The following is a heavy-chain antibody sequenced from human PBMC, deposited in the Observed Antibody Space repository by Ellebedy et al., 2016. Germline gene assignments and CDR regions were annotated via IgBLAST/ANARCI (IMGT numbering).Heavy chain of an antibody. D-gene: IGHD5-18*01. CDR3: ARHGGYTYGTFGY. J-gene: IGHJ4*02. V-gene: IGHV4-39*01. CDR1: GDSIGSSSYY. CDR2: MYYTGST. Sequence: SETLSLTCAVSGDSIGSSSYYWGWIRQPPGKGLEWIGSMYYTGSTYYNPSLKSRVIISVDTSKRQFSLKLSSVTAADTAVYFCARHGGYTYGTFGYWGQGTLVTVSS.